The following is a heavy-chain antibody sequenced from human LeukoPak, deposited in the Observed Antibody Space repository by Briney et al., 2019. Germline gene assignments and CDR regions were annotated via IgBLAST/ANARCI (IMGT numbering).Heavy chain of an antibody. CDR1: GFSLSTSGVG. CDR2: IYWNDDK. CDR3: AHSRPYYYDSSGFQYYFDY. Sequence: SGPTLVNPTQTLTLTCTFSGFSLSTSGVGVGWIRQPPGKALEWLALIYWNDDKRYSPSLKSRLTITKDTSKNQVVLTMTNMDPVDTATYYCAHSRPYYYDSSGFQYYFDYWGQGTLVTVSS. J-gene: IGHJ4*02. V-gene: IGHV2-5*01. D-gene: IGHD3-22*01.